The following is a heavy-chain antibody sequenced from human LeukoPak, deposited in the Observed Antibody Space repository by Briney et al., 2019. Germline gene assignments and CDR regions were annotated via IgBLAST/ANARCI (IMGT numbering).Heavy chain of an antibody. Sequence: SETLSLTCTVSGGSISSGGYYWSWIRQHPGKGLEWIGYIYYSGSTYYNPSPKSRVTISVDTSKNQFSLKLSSVTAAATAVYYCAREGRDYDILPGYYNHYYYGMDVWGQGTTVTVSS. V-gene: IGHV4-31*03. CDR3: AREGRDYDILPGYYNHYYYGMDV. CDR1: GGSISSGGYY. D-gene: IGHD3-9*01. CDR2: IYYSGST. J-gene: IGHJ6*02.